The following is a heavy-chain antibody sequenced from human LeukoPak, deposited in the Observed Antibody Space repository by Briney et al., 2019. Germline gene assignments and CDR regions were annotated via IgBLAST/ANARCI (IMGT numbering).Heavy chain of an antibody. CDR2: INHSGST. CDR3: ARGSTVTSFDY. D-gene: IGHD4-17*01. CDR1: DGSFPGYY. V-gene: IGHV4-34*01. J-gene: IGHJ4*02. Sequence: SETLSLTCVVFDGSFPGYYWSWIRQPPGKGLEWIGDINHSGSTNYNPSLKSRVTISIDTSKNQFSLKLSSVTAADTAVYYCARGSTVTSFDYWGQGTLVTVSS.